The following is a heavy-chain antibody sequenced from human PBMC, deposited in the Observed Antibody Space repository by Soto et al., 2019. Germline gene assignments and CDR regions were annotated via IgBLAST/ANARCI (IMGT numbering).Heavy chain of an antibody. CDR2: ISSSGSTI. D-gene: IGHD6-19*01. CDR1: GFTFSDYY. V-gene: IGHV3-11*01. Sequence: GSLRLSCAASGFTFSDYYMSWIRQAPGKGLEWLSHISSSGSTISYADSVKGRFTFSRDNAKNSLYLQMNSLRVEDTAVYYCARFRQFTTSSAHFDYWGQGTLVTVSS. CDR3: ARFRQFTTSSAHFDY. J-gene: IGHJ4*02.